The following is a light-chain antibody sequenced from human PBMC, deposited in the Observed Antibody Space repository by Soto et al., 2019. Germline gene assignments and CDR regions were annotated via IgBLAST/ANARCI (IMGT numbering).Light chain of an antibody. Sequence: ALTQPASVSGSPGQSITISCAGTRDDIGAYDYVSWYQQHPGNAPKLLVYEVTNRPSGVSDRFSGSKSGNTASLTISGLQAEDEADYYCNSYTNSSAVVFGGGTK. J-gene: IGLJ2*01. CDR3: NSYTNSSAVV. CDR2: EVT. V-gene: IGLV2-14*01. CDR1: RDDIGAYDY.